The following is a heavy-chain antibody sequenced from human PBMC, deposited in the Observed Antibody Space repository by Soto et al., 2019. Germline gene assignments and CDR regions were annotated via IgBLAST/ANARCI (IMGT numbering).Heavy chain of an antibody. CDR3: ARADRTLVTSYGLDV. D-gene: IGHD2-21*02. CDR1: GGSFSGFY. Sequence: PSETLSLTCAVSGGSFSGFYLTWIRQPPGEGLEWIGEINHSGTTNFNPSLRGRLTISLDSSKKHFSLKLTSMTAADAAVYYCARADRTLVTSYGLDVWGQGTTVTVSS. CDR2: INHSGTT. J-gene: IGHJ6*02. V-gene: IGHV4-34*01.